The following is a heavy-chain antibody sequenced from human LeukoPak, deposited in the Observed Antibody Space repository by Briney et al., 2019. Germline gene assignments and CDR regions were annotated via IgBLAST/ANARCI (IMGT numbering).Heavy chain of an antibody. CDR2: IWYDGSNK. CDR3: ARDSGWYTWFDH. V-gene: IGHV3-33*01. J-gene: IGHJ5*02. D-gene: IGHD6-19*01. CDR1: GFTFSSYG. Sequence: GGSLRLSCAASGFTFSSYGMHWVRQAPGKGLEWVAVIWYDGSNKYYADSVKGRFTISRDNSKNTLYLQMNSLRAEDTAVYYCARDSGWYTWFDHWGQGTLVTVSS.